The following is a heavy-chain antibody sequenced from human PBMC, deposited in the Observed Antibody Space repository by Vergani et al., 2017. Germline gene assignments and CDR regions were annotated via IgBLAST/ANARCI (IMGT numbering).Heavy chain of an antibody. CDR2: INHSGST. V-gene: IGHV4-34*01. J-gene: IGHJ5*02. CDR3: AREYCSSTSCYGWFDP. Sequence: QLQLQESGPGLVKPSETLSLTCAVYGGSFSGYYWSWIRQPPGKGLEWIGEINHSGSTNYNPSLKSRVTISVDTSKNQFSLKLSSVTAADTAVYYCAREYCSSTSCYGWFDPWGQGTLVTVSS. D-gene: IGHD2-2*01. CDR1: GGSFSGYY.